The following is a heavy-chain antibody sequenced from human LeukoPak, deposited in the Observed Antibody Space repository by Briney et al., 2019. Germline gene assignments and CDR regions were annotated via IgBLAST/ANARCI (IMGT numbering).Heavy chain of an antibody. CDR1: GGTFSSYA. Sequence: EASVKVSCKASGGTFSSYAISWVRQAPGQGLEWMGGIIPIFGTANYAQKFQGRVTITADKSTSTAYMELSSLRSEDTAVYYCARVLRGAVVRFDPWGQGTLVTVSS. V-gene: IGHV1-69*06. CDR3: ARVLRGAVVRFDP. J-gene: IGHJ5*02. D-gene: IGHD6-19*01. CDR2: IIPIFGTA.